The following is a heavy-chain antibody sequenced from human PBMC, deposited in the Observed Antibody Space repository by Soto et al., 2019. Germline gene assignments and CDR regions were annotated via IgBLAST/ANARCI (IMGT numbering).Heavy chain of an antibody. CDR1: GYTFTSYA. CDR2: INAGNGNT. Sequence: GASVKVSCTASGYTFTSYAMHWVRQAPGQRLEWMGWINAGNGNTKYSQKFQGRVTITRDTSASTAYMELSSLRSEDTAVYYCARAGYCSSTSCRTTKYYYYYYGMDVWGQGTTVTVSS. CDR3: ARAGYCSSTSCRTTKYYYYYYGMDV. D-gene: IGHD2-2*01. J-gene: IGHJ6*02. V-gene: IGHV1-3*01.